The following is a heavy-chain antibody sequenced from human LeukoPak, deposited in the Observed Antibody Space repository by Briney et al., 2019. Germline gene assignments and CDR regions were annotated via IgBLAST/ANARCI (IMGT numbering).Heavy chain of an antibody. CDR1: GFTFSSYA. Sequence: PGGSLRLSCAASGFTFSSYAMHWVRQAPGKGLEWVAVISYDGSNKYYADSVKGRFTISRDNSKNTLYLQMNSLRAEDTAVYYCAKVAVLTAMATHFDYWGQGTLVTVSS. CDR2: ISYDGSNK. J-gene: IGHJ4*02. D-gene: IGHD5-18*01. V-gene: IGHV3-30-3*01. CDR3: AKVAVLTAMATHFDY.